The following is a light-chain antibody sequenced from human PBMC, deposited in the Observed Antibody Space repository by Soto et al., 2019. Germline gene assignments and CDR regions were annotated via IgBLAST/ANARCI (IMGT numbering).Light chain of an antibody. CDR1: SSNIGSNY. Sequence: QSVLTQSPSASGTLGQRVTISCSGSSSNIGSNYVYWYQQLPGAAPKLLIYNNNQRPSGVPDRFSGSKSATSASLALSGLRSEDEADYYCAAWDDSLRGYVFGTGTKLTVL. J-gene: IGLJ1*01. CDR3: AAWDDSLRGYV. V-gene: IGLV1-47*02. CDR2: NNN.